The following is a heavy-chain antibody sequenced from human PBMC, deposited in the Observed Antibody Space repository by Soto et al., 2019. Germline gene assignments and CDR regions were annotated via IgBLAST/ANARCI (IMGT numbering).Heavy chain of an antibody. CDR3: STWGRNGWYTGFF. Sequence: QVQLVQSGAEVKTPGASVKVSCKASGYTFTDYHINWVRQAPGQGLEWVGRMNPNSGRTDYAQKFQARVTMTRDTSISTAYLELSSLGYEDTAVFYCSTWGRNGWYTGFFWGQGTLVTVAS. CDR1: GYTFTDYH. D-gene: IGHD6-19*01. V-gene: IGHV1-8*01. CDR2: MNPNSGRT. J-gene: IGHJ4*02.